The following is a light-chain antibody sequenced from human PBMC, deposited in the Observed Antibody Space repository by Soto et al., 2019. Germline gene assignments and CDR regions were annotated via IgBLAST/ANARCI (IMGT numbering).Light chain of an antibody. J-gene: IGKJ1*01. CDR3: QQSYSQWT. CDR2: VAS. CDR1: QNIASS. Sequence: IRMTQSPSSLSASTGDRVTITFRASQNIASSVNWYQQKPGEAPKLLIYVASSLQSGVPSRFSGSGSGTDFTFTISSLQPEDFATYYCQQSYSQWTFGQGTKVDIK. V-gene: IGKV1-39*01.